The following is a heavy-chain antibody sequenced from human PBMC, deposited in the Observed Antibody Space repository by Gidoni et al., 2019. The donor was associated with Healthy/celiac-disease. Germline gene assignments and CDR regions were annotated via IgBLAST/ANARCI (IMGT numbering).Heavy chain of an antibody. CDR2: ISGSGGST. D-gene: IGHD2-2*01. CDR1: GFTFSSYA. CDR3: AKDCSSTSCPLFDY. J-gene: IGHJ4*02. Sequence: VSLRLSCAASGFTFSSYAMSWVRQAPGKGLEWVSAISGSGGSTYYADSVKGRFTISRDNSKNTLYLQMNSLRAEDTAVYYCAKDCSSTSCPLFDYWGQGTLVTVSS. V-gene: IGHV3-23*01.